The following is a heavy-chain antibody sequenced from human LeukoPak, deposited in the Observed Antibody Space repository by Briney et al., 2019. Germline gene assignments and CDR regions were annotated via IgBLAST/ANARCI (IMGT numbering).Heavy chain of an antibody. CDR2: ISWDGGST. CDR3: AKDLARTWSYAFDI. V-gene: IGHV3-43*01. J-gene: IGHJ3*02. Sequence: PGGSLRLSCAASGFTFDDYTMHWVRQAPGKGLEWVSLISWDGGSTYYADSVKGRFTISRDNSKNSLYLQMNSLRTEDTALYYCAKDLARTWSYAFDIWGQGTMVTVSS. D-gene: IGHD2-15*01. CDR1: GFTFDDYT.